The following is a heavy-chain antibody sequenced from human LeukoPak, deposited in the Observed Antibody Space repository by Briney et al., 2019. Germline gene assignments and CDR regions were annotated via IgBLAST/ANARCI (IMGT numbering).Heavy chain of an antibody. D-gene: IGHD3-10*01. CDR1: GFTFSSYW. CDR3: ARVESLLWFGELPPDY. J-gene: IGHJ4*02. V-gene: IGHV3-7*03. CDR2: INQDGSDK. Sequence: GGSLRLSCATSGFTFSSYWMNWVRQAPGKGLEWVANINQDGSDKYYVDPVKGRFTISRDNSKNTLYLQMNSLRAEDTAVYYCARVESLLWFGELPPDYWGQGTLVTVSS.